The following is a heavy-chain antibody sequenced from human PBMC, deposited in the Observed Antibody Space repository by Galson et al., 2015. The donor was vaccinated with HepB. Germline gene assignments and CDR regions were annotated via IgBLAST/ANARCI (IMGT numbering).Heavy chain of an antibody. CDR3: ARDLESANDAFDI. J-gene: IGHJ3*02. CDR1: GFTFSSYA. Sequence: SLRLSCAASGFTFSSYAMHWVRQAPGKGLEWVAVISYDGSNKYYADSVKGRFTISRDNSKNTLYLQMNSLRAGDTAVYYCARDLESANDAFDIWGQGTMVTVSS. V-gene: IGHV3-30-3*01. D-gene: IGHD4/OR15-4a*01. CDR2: ISYDGSNK.